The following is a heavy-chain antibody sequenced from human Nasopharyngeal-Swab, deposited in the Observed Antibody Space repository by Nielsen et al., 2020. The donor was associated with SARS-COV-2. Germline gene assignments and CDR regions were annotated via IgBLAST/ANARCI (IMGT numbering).Heavy chain of an antibody. CDR1: GYSFTSYW. J-gene: IGHJ4*02. V-gene: IGHV5-10-1*01. CDR2: IDPSDSYT. CDR3: ARGLGTAVTTAY. Sequence: GESLKISCKGSGYSFTSYWINWVRQMPGKGLDWMGRIDPSDSYTDYSPSFQGHVTISADKSISTAYLQWSSLKASDTAMYYCARGLGTAVTTAYWGQGTLVTVSS. D-gene: IGHD4-17*01.